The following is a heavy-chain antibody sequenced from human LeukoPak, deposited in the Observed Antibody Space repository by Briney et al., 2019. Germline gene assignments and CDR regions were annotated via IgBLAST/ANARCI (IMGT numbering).Heavy chain of an antibody. CDR3: ASIPTNGGNAFDI. D-gene: IGHD1-1*01. CDR1: GGSFRYYY. V-gene: IGHV4-34*01. J-gene: IGHJ3*02. Sequence: KTSETLSLTCAVYGGSFRYYYWNWIRQPPGKGLEWIGEIYHSGRTYYNPALKSRVTMSVDMSKNQFSLRLPSVTAADTAVYYCASIPTNGGNAFDIWGQGTMVTVSS. CDR2: IYHSGRT.